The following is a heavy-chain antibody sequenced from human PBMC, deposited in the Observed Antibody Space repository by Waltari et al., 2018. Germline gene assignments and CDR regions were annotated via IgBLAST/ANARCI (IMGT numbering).Heavy chain of an antibody. CDR2: ISGSGGST. J-gene: IGHJ6*03. V-gene: IGHV3-23*01. CDR3: AKTAGDYYYYYYMDV. Sequence: EVQLLESGGGLVQPGGSLRISCAASGFTFSSYAMSWVRQAPGKGVEWVSAISGSGGSTYYADSVKGRFTISIDNSKNTLYLQMNSLRAEDTAVYYCAKTAGDYYYYYYMDVWGKGTTVTVSS. CDR1: GFTFSSYA. D-gene: IGHD2-21*02.